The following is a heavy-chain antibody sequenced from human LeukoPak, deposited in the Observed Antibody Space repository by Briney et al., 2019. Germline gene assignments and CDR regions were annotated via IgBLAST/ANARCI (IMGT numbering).Heavy chain of an antibody. CDR3: ARSSSSWYLGY. CDR2: IYYSGST. CDR1: GGSISSYY. V-gene: IGHV4-59*12. J-gene: IGHJ4*02. D-gene: IGHD6-13*01. Sequence: SETLSLTCTVSGGSISSYYWSWIRQPPGKGLEWIGYIYYSGSTNYNPSLKSRVAISVDTSKNQFSLKLSSVTAADTAVYYCARSSSSWYLGYWGQGTLVTVSS.